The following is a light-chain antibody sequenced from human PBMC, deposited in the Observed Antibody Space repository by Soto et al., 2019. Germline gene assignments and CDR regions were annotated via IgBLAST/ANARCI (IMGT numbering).Light chain of an antibody. CDR1: QSVSSY. CDR2: DPS. Sequence: EIVLTQSPAILPMSPGERATLSCMASQSVSSYFAWYQQKPGQAPRLLIYDPSNRATGVPARFSGSGSGTDFTLTSSSRAPEDFAVYYCQQRRYWRVTFGQGTKVEIK. CDR3: QQRRYWRVT. V-gene: IGKV3-11*01. J-gene: IGKJ1*01.